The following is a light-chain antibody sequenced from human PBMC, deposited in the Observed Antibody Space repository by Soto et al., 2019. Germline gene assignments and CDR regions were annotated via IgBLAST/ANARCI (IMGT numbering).Light chain of an antibody. CDR3: QRYGSWWT. CDR1: QSGLANY. Sequence: EIVLTQSPGTLSLSPGERATLSCRASQSGLANYIASYQQKPGQAPRLLSYRTSHRATGIPDRFSGRGSETDCTLSISRLEPEAFAVYYCQRYGSWWTFRQGTNVEIK. CDR2: RTS. V-gene: IGKV3-20*01. J-gene: IGKJ1*01.